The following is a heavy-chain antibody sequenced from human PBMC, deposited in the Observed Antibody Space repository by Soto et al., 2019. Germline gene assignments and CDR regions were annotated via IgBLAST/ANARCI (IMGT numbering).Heavy chain of an antibody. CDR2: ISGSGGST. CDR3: AKGPPYYYDSSGYYYFDY. CDR1: GLTFSSYA. D-gene: IGHD3-22*01. V-gene: IGHV3-23*01. J-gene: IGHJ4*02. Sequence: GGSLRLSCAASGLTFSSYAMSWVRQAPGKGLEWVPAISGSGGSTYYADSVKGRFTISRDNSKNTLYLQMNSLRAEDTAVYYCAKGPPYYYDSSGYYYFDYWGQGTLVTVSS.